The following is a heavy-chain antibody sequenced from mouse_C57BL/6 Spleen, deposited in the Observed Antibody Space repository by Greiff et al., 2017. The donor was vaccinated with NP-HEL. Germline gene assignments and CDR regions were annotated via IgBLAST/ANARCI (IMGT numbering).Heavy chain of an antibody. J-gene: IGHJ4*01. Sequence: VQLQQSGAELVRPGASVKLSCTASGFNIKDDYMHWVKQRPEQGLEWIGWIDPENGDTEYASKFQGKATITADTSSNTAYLQLSSLTSEDTAVYFCARTFTTVVATDYAMDYWGQGTSVTVSS. CDR1: GFNIKDDY. D-gene: IGHD1-1*01. CDR3: ARTFTTVVATDYAMDY. CDR2: IDPENGDT. V-gene: IGHV14-4*01.